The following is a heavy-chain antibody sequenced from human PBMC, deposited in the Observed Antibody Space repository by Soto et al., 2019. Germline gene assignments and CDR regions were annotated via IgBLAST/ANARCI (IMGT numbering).Heavy chain of an antibody. D-gene: IGHD1-1*01. CDR3: ARGDDWKSSCFDP. V-gene: IGHV4-59*01. CDR1: GGSITSDY. CDR2: ISYSKNT. Sequence: PSETLSLTCIVSGGSITSDYWNWIRQPPGKGLEWIGYISYSKNTKYNPSLKSRVTISLDTSKNQFSLKLTSVTAADTAVYYCARGDDWKSSCFDPWGQGTLVTVSS. J-gene: IGHJ5*02.